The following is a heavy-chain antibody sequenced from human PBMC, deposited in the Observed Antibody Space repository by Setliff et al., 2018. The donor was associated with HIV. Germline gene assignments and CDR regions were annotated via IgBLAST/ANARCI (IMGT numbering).Heavy chain of an antibody. CDR2: ISPNFGHT. CDR1: GYTFTTYG. J-gene: IGHJ4*02. D-gene: IGHD3-22*01. CDR3: ARRGNYYDSSVSSSQTGWDY. Sequence: ASVKVSCKASGYTFTTYGISWVRQAPGHGLEWMGWISPNFGHTNYAQDFLGRVTLTIDTSTSTAYMELSSLRSEDTAVYYCARRGNYYDSSVSSSQTGWDYWGQGTLVTVSS. V-gene: IGHV1-18*01.